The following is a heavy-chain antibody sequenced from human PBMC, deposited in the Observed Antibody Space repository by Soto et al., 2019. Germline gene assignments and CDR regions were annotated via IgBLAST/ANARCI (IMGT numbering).Heavy chain of an antibody. Sequence: QVQLVQSGAEVKKPGASVKVSCKASGYTFTSYAMHWVRQAPGQRLEWMGWINAGNGNTKYSQKFQGRVTITRDTSASTAYMELSSLRSDDTAVYYCARGTPYGSWLHYSYGMDVWGQGTTVTVSS. D-gene: IGHD6-13*01. J-gene: IGHJ6*02. CDR3: ARGTPYGSWLHYSYGMDV. V-gene: IGHV1-3*01. CDR2: INAGNGNT. CDR1: GYTFTSYA.